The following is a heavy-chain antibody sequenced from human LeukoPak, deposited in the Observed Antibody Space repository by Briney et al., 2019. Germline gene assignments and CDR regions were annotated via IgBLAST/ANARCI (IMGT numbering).Heavy chain of an antibody. D-gene: IGHD3-22*01. J-gene: IGHJ6*02. V-gene: IGHV3-30*18. CDR2: ISYDGSNK. Sequence: GGSLRLSCAASGFTFSSYGMHWVRQAPGKGLEWVAVISYDGSNKYYADSVKGRFTISRDNSKNTLYLQMNSLRAEDTAVYYCAKVLYYYDSRAFDGMDVWGQGTTVTVSS. CDR1: GFTFSSYG. CDR3: AKVLYYYDSRAFDGMDV.